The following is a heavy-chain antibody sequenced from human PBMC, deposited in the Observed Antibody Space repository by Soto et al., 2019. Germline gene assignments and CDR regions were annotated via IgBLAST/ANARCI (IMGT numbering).Heavy chain of an antibody. CDR2: ISVSGDNI. V-gene: IGHV3-21*01. CDR3: ARDLGLLKIMFDY. D-gene: IGHD3-16*01. J-gene: IGHJ4*02. Sequence: GGSLRLSCLASGFSFNSFNMNWIRRAPGRGLEWVASISVSGDNIYYGDSMQGRFTISRDNSKRSVFLDLNSLRVEDTAVYYCARDLGLLKIMFDYWGQGTLVTVSS. CDR1: GFSFNSFN.